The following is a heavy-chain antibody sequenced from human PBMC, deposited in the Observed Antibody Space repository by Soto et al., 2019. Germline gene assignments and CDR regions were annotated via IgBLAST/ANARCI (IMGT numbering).Heavy chain of an antibody. V-gene: IGHV3-9*01. CDR2: ISWNSGSI. D-gene: IGHD3-10*01. Sequence: EVQLVESGGGLVQPGRSLRLSCAASGFTFDAYAMHWVRQAPGKGLEWVSGISWNSGSIGYADSVKGRFTISRANAKNSLYLQMNGLRSEDTALYYCAKGFEGSGSLEGGMAVWGQGTTVTVSS. CDR1: GFTFDAYA. CDR3: AKGFEGSGSLEGGMAV. J-gene: IGHJ6*02.